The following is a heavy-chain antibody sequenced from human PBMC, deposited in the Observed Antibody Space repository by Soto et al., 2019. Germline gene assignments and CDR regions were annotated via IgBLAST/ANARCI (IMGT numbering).Heavy chain of an antibody. CDR2: IYYSGST. CDR3: ARALILTGYYIHDAFDI. V-gene: IGHV4-30-4*02. D-gene: IGHD3-9*01. J-gene: IGHJ3*02. CDR1: GGSISSGDYY. Sequence: ASETLSLTCTVSGGSISSGDYYWSWIRQPPGKGLEWIGYIYYSGSTYYNPSLKSRVTISVDTSKNQFSLKLSSVTAADTAVYYCARALILTGYYIHDAFDIWGQGTMVTVS.